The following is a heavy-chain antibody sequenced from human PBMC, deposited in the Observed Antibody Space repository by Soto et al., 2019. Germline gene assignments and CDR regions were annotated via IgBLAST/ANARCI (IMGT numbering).Heavy chain of an antibody. CDR2: INPYNYKT. Sequence: ASVKVSCKASGYTFTRYGISWVRQAPGQGLDWMGWINPYNYKTNYAQNFQGRVTMTTDTSTNTAYMELRSLRSDDTAVYYCARHLDGAFDIWGQGTLVTVSS. CDR1: GYTFTRYG. CDR3: ARHLDGAFDI. V-gene: IGHV1-18*01. J-gene: IGHJ3*02.